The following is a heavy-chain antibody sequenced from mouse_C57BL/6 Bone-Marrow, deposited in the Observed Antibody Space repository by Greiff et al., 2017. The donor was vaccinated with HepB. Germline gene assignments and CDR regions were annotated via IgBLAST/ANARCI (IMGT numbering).Heavy chain of an antibody. CDR2: IYPGSGST. J-gene: IGHJ4*01. D-gene: IGHD1-1*01. Sequence: QVHVKQPGAELVKPGASVKMSCKASGYTFTSYWITWVKQRPGQGLEWIGDIYPGSGSTNYNEKFKSKATLTVDTSSSTAYMQLSSLTSEDSAVYYCAREKYYYGSSYDAMDYWGQGTSVTVSS. V-gene: IGHV1-55*01. CDR1: GYTFTSYW. CDR3: AREKYYYGSSYDAMDY.